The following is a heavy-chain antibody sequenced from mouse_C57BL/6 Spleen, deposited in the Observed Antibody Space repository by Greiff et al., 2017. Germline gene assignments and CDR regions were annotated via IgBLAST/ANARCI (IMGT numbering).Heavy chain of an antibody. CDR2: IDPETGGT. V-gene: IGHV1-15*01. CDR1: GYTFTDYE. Sequence: QVQLQQSGAELVRPGASVTLSCKASGYTFTDYEMHWVKQTPVHGLEWIGAIDPETGGTAYNQKFKGKAILTADKSSSTAYMELRSLTSEDSAVYYGTRRGYGSSYYYAMDYWGQGTSVTVSS. J-gene: IGHJ4*01. D-gene: IGHD1-1*01. CDR3: TRRGYGSSYYYAMDY.